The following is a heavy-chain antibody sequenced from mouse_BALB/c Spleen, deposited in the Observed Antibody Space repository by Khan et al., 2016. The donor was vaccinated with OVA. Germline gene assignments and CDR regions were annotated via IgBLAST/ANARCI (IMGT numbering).Heavy chain of an antibody. CDR2: IDPFSGGT. V-gene: IGHV1S135*01. J-gene: IGHJ3*01. Sequence: EVELVESGPELMKPGASVKISCKASGYSFTNYYIHWVIQSHGKSLEWIGYIDPFSGGTTYNQKFKGKATLTVDKSSSTAYIHLSNLTSEDSAVCYCTRHGFVAWFTYWGQGTLVTVSA. CDR1: GYSFTNYY. D-gene: IGHD2-2*01. CDR3: TRHGFVAWFTY.